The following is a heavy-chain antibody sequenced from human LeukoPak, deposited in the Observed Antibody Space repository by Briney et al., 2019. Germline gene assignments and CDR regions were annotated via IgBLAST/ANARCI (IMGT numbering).Heavy chain of an antibody. CDR2: IYPGDSDT. Sequence: GESLKISYKGSGYSFTSYWIGWVRQMPGKGLEWMGIIYPGDSDTRYSPSFQGQVTISADKSISTAYLQWSSLKASDTAMYYCARQGCSGGSCHGDYYYGMDVWGQGTTVTVSS. CDR1: GYSFTSYW. J-gene: IGHJ6*02. CDR3: ARQGCSGGSCHGDYYYGMDV. D-gene: IGHD2-15*01. V-gene: IGHV5-51*01.